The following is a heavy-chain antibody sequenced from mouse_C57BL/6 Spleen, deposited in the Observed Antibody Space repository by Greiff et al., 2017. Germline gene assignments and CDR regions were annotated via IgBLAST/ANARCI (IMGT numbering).Heavy chain of an antibody. Sequence: EVKLQESGGGLVQPGGSMKLSCAASGFTFSDAWMDWVRQSPEKGLEWVAEIRNKANNHATYYAESVKGRFTISRDDSKSSVYLQMNSLRAEDTGIYYCTRGTIVTRGDPYWYFDVWGTGTTVTVSS. CDR3: TRGTIVTRGDPYWYFDV. J-gene: IGHJ1*03. V-gene: IGHV6-6*01. CDR1: GFTFSDAW. CDR2: IRNKANNHAT. D-gene: IGHD2-5*01.